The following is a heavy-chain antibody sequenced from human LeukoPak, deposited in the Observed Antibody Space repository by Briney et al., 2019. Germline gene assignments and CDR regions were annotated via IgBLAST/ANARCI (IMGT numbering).Heavy chain of an antibody. D-gene: IGHD2-8*02. CDR1: GGSFSGYY. CDR2: MSHTGAT. V-gene: IGHV4-34*01. CDR3: AGHHPRNTVDF. J-gene: IGHJ4*02. Sequence: SETLSLTCAVFGGSFSGYYWSWIRQSPEKGLEWIGEMSHTGATNYNPSLKSRVTISLDTSKNQFSLKLSSVTAADTAVYYCAGHHPRNTVDFWGQGTLVTVSS.